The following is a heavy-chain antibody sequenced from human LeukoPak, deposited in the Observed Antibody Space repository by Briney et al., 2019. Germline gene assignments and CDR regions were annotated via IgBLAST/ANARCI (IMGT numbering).Heavy chain of an antibody. CDR2: IIPIFGTA. CDR1: GGTFSSYA. D-gene: IGHD6-13*01. V-gene: IGHV1-69*06. Sequence: VASVKVSCKASGGTFSSYAISWVRQAPGQGLEWMGGIIPIFGTANYAQKFQGRVTITADKSTSTAYMELSSLRSEDTAVYYCARAGYSSSWAGYYYYYYYMDVWGKGTTVTVSS. CDR3: ARAGYSSSWAGYYYYYYYMDV. J-gene: IGHJ6*03.